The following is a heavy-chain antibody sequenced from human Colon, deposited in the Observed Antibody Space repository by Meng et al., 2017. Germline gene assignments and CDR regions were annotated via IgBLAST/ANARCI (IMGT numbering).Heavy chain of an antibody. Sequence: SGPGRVRPSRTLPCTGTVCGGSLGSSDFYRGWIRQAPGRGLEWIATIYYSGGTYYNPSLKSRVTISLDMSKNQFSLNLNSVTAADTAVYYCAREQSDYFDYWGQGTLVTVSS. CDR2: IYYSGGT. CDR3: AREQSDYFDY. V-gene: IGHV4-39*07. CDR1: GGSLGSSDFY. J-gene: IGHJ4*02.